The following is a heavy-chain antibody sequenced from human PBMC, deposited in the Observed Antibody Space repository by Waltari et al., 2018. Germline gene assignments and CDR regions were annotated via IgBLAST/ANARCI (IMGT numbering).Heavy chain of an antibody. J-gene: IGHJ6*03. CDR3: ARGKASSGYYYYYYYMDV. V-gene: IGHV4-34*01. Sequence: QVQLQQWGAGLLKPSETLSLTCAVYGGSFSGYYWSWIRQPPGKGLEWIGEINQSGITNYNPSLKSRVTISLDTSKNQFSLKLSSVTAADTAVYYCARGKASSGYYYYYYYMDVWGKGTTVT. CDR1: GGSFSGYY. D-gene: IGHD3-22*01. CDR2: INQSGIT.